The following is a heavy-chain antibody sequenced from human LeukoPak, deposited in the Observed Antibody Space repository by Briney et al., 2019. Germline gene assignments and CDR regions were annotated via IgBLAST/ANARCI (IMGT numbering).Heavy chain of an antibody. Sequence: SVKVSCKASGGTFSSYAIIWVRQAPGQGLEWMGRIIPILGIANYAQKFQGRVTITADKSTSTAYMELSSLRSEDTAVYYCARSDTDYDGAFDIWGQGTMVTVSS. CDR3: ARSDTDYDGAFDI. D-gene: IGHD4-23*01. J-gene: IGHJ3*02. CDR2: IIPILGIA. CDR1: GGTFSSYA. V-gene: IGHV1-69*04.